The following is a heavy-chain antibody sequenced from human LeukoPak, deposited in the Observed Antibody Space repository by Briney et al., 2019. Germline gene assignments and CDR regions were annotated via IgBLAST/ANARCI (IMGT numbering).Heavy chain of an antibody. CDR3: ARSRWEPPTFFDY. Sequence: GRSLRLSCAASGFTFDDYAMHWVRQAPGKGLEWVSGISWNSGSIGYADSVKGRFTISRDNAKNSLYLQMNILRAEDMALYYCARSRWEPPTFFDYWGQGTLVTVSS. J-gene: IGHJ4*02. CDR2: ISWNSGSI. V-gene: IGHV3-9*03. CDR1: GFTFDDYA. D-gene: IGHD1-26*01.